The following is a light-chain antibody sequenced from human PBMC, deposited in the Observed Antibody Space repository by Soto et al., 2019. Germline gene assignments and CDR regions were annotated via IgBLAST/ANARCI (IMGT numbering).Light chain of an antibody. Sequence: QAVVTQPPSASGTPGQRVTISCSGSSSNIGSNYVYWYQQLPGTAPKLLIYRNNQRPSGVPDRFSGSKSGTSASLAISGLRSEDEADYYCAAWDDSLSGPAVFGGGTQLTVL. CDR3: AAWDDSLSGPAV. J-gene: IGLJ7*01. CDR1: SSNIGSNY. CDR2: RNN. V-gene: IGLV1-47*01.